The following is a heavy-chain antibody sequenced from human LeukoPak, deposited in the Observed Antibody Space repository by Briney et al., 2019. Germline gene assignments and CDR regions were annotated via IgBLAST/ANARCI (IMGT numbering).Heavy chain of an antibody. Sequence: GGSLRLSCAASGFTFSSYAMTWVRQTPGKRLEWVSGISASGGRTYYADSVRGRFTISRDNSKNTLYLQMNSLRVEDTAVYYCANRASHCFDYWGQGTLVPVPS. D-gene: IGHD2-2*01. CDR1: GFTFSSYA. J-gene: IGHJ4*02. CDR3: ANRASHCFDY. CDR2: ISASGGRT. V-gene: IGHV3-23*01.